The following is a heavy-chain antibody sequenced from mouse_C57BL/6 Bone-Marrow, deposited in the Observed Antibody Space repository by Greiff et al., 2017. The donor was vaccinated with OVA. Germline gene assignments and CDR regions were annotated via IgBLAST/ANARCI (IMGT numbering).Heavy chain of an antibody. D-gene: IGHD2-4*01. CDR1: GFNIKDDY. J-gene: IGHJ3*01. Sequence: VQLQQSGAELVRPGASVKLSCTASGFNIKDDYMHWVKQRPEQGLEWIGWIDPENGDTEYASKFQGKATRTADTSSNTAYLQLSSLTSEDTAVYYCSYDYDERFAYWGQGTLVTVSA. CDR3: SYDYDERFAY. CDR2: IDPENGDT. V-gene: IGHV14-4*01.